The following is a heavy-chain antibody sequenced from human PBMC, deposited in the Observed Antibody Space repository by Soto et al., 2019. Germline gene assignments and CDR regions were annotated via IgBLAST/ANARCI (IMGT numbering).Heavy chain of an antibody. J-gene: IGHJ6*02. V-gene: IGHV1-8*01. Sequence: QVQLVQSGAEVKKPWSSVKVSCKASGYTFTSYDINWVRQATGQGLEWMGWMKPNSGNRGYEQKFQGRVTMPRNTSIITAYMELSRRRSEDTAVYYCAKSIRGLRGVNYYYVMDVCGQGTTVTVSS. D-gene: IGHD3-10*01. CDR3: AKSIRGLRGVNYYYVMDV. CDR1: GYTFTSYD. CDR2: MKPNSGNR.